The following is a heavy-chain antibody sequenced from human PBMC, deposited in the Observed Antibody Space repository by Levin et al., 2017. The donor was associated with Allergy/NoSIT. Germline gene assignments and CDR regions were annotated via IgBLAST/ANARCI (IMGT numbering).Heavy chain of an antibody. J-gene: IGHJ6*02. CDR2: ISAYNGNT. CDR1: GYTFTSYG. CDR3: ARGQFLYCSSTSCYNDYYYGMDV. Sequence: GESLKISCQASGYTFTSYGISWVRQAPGQGLEWMGWISAYNGNTNYAQKLQGRVTMTTDTSTSTAYMELRSLRSDDTAVYYCARGQFLYCSSTSCYNDYYYGMDVWGQGTTVTVSS. D-gene: IGHD2-2*02. V-gene: IGHV1-18*01.